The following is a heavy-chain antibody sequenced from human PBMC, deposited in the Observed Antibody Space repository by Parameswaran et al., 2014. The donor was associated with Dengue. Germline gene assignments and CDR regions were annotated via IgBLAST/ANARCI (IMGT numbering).Heavy chain of an antibody. V-gene: IGHV3-23*01. CDR2: ISGSGGST. Sequence: GGSLRLSCAASGFTFSSYAMSWVRQAPGKGLEWVSAISGSGGSTYYADSVKGRFTISRDNSKNTLYLQMNSLRAEDTAVYYCAKGHLPYYYYGMDVWGQGTTVTVSS. CDR3: AKGHLPYYYYGMDV. CDR1: GFTFSSYA. D-gene: IGHD2-2*01. J-gene: IGHJ6*02.